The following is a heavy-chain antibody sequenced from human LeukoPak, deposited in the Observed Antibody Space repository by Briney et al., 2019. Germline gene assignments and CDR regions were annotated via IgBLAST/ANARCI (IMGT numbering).Heavy chain of an antibody. Sequence: GGSLRLSCAASGFTVSSNYMSWVRQAPGKGLEWVSVIYSGGSTYYADSVKGRFTISRDNSKNTLYVQMNSLRVEDTAVYYCAKDRRGGSYYAATLDIWGQGTMVTVSS. CDR3: AKDRRGGSYYAATLDI. V-gene: IGHV3-53*01. J-gene: IGHJ3*02. CDR1: GFTVSSNY. D-gene: IGHD1-26*01. CDR2: IYSGGST.